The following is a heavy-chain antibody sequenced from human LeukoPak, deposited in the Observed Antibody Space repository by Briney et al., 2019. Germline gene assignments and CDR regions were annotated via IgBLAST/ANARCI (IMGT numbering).Heavy chain of an antibody. Sequence: GGSLRLSCVVSGFTFSNSAMNWVRQAPGKGVEWVSVTTDDGDSTYYADSVRGRFTISRDNSKNTLYLQMNSLGADDTAVYYCARGPSSSGGWLRWFDPWGQGILVTVSS. CDR2: TTDDGDST. CDR1: GFTFSNSA. CDR3: ARGPSSSGGWLRWFDP. J-gene: IGHJ5*02. D-gene: IGHD2-15*01. V-gene: IGHV3-23*01.